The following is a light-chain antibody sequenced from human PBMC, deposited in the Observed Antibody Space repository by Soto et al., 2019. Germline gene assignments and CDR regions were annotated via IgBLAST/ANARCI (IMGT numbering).Light chain of an antibody. CDR3: QQYGSSPGLFT. Sequence: EIVLTQSPATLSLSPGERATLSCRASQSVSSTYLAWYQQKPGQAPRLLIYDASSRATGIPDRFSGSGSGTDFTLTISRLEPEDFAVYYCQQYGSSPGLFTFGPGTKVDIK. V-gene: IGKV3-20*01. CDR1: QSVSSTY. J-gene: IGKJ3*01. CDR2: DAS.